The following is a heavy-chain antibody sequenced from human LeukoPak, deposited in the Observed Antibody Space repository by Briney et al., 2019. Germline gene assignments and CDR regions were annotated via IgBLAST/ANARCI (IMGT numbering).Heavy chain of an antibody. Sequence: HGESLMISCKGSGYSFTSYWIGWVRQMPGKGLEWMGIIYPGNSDTRYSPSFQGQVTISADKSISTAYLQWSSLKASDTAMYYCARRITMIVVVIASLWRIKYFDYWGQGTLVTVSS. CDR2: IYPGNSDT. D-gene: IGHD3-22*01. CDR1: GYSFTSYW. V-gene: IGHV5-51*01. J-gene: IGHJ4*02. CDR3: ARRITMIVVVIASLWRIKYFDY.